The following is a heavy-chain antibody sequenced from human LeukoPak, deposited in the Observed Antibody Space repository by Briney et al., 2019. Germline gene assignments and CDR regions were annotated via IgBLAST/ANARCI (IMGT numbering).Heavy chain of an antibody. D-gene: IGHD4-17*01. V-gene: IGHV1-2*02. CDR2: INPNSGGT. CDR1: GYTFTGYY. CDR3: ARVESTVTAYYFDY. J-gene: IGHJ4*02. Sequence: GASVKVSCKASGYTFTGYYMHWVRQAPGQGLEWMGWINPNSGGTNYAQKFQGRVTMTRDTSISTAYMELNRLRSDDTAVYYCARVESTVTAYYFDYWGQGTLVTVSS.